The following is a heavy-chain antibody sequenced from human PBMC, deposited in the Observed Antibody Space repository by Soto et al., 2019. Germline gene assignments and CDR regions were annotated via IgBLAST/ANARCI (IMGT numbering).Heavy chain of an antibody. CDR1: GFMFSTYA. CDR2: ISGSGGST. V-gene: IGHV3-23*01. Sequence: VGSLRLSCAASGFMFSTYAMSWVRQAPGKGLEWVSEISGSGGSTYYADSVKGRFTISRDNSQNTLYLQMNRLRAEDTAVYYCAKDYGLAMDVWGQGTTVTVSS. D-gene: IGHD3-10*01. CDR3: AKDYGLAMDV. J-gene: IGHJ6*02.